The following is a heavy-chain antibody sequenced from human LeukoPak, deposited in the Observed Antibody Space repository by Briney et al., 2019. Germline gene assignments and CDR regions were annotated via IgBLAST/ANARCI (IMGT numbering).Heavy chain of an antibody. CDR1: GYTFTSYG. D-gene: IGHD1-7*01. CDR2: ISAYNGNT. J-gene: IGHJ4*02. V-gene: IGHV1-18*01. Sequence: VKVSCKASGYTFTSYGISWVRQAPGQGLEWMGRISAYNGNTNYAQKLQGRVTMTTDTSTSTAYMELRSLRSDDAAMYYCALTEGLTGTTQYPFDYWGQGTLVTVSS. CDR3: ALTEGLTGTTQYPFDY.